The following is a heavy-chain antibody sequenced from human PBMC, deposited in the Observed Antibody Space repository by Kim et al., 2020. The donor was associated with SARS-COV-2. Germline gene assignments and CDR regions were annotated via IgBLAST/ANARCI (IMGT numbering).Heavy chain of an antibody. CDR2: IKSKTDGGTT. CDR3: TTDMGTSTTTVTTGY. V-gene: IGHV3-15*01. J-gene: IGHJ4*02. D-gene: IGHD4-17*01. Sequence: GGSLRLSCAASGFTFSNAWMSWVRQAPGKGLEWVGRIKSKTDGGTTDYAAPVKGRFTISRDDSKNTLYLQMNSLKTEDTAVYYCTTDMGTSTTTVTTGYWGQGTLVTVSS. CDR1: GFTFSNAW.